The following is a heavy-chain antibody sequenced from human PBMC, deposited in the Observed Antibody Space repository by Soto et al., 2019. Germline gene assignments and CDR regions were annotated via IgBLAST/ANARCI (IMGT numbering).Heavy chain of an antibody. Sequence: SETLSLTCTVSGGSISSSSYYWGWIRQPPGKGLEWIGSIYYSGSTYYNPSLKSRVTISVDTSKNQFSLKLSSVTAADTAVYYCARDLTIFGVVNYYYYYGMDVWGQGTTVTVSS. CDR2: IYYSGST. J-gene: IGHJ6*02. D-gene: IGHD3-3*01. CDR1: GGSISSSSYY. CDR3: ARDLTIFGVVNYYYYYGMDV. V-gene: IGHV4-39*02.